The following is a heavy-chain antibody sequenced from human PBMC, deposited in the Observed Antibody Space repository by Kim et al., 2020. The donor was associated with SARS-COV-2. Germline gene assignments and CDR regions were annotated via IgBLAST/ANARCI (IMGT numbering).Heavy chain of an antibody. D-gene: IGHD3-10*01. Sequence: ASVKVSCKASGYTFTSYYMHWVRQAPGQGLEWMGIINPSGGSTSYAQKFQGRVTMTRDTSTSTVYMELSSLRSEDTAVYYCARDWSDVWFGVPFDYWGQGTLVTVSS. CDR1: GYTFTSYY. V-gene: IGHV1-46*01. CDR2: INPSGGST. CDR3: ARDWSDVWFGVPFDY. J-gene: IGHJ4*02.